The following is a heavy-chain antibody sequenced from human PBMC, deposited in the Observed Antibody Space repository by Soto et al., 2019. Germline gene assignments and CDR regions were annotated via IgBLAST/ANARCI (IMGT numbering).Heavy chain of an antibody. D-gene: IGHD3-16*01. CDR1: GFTFSSYA. CDR2: ISAGGGNT. Sequence: EVPLLESGGGLVQPGGSLRLSCAASGFTFSSYAMTWVRQAPGKGLEWVSGISAGGGNTYYADSVQGRFTISRDNSKNTLYLQMNSLRAEDTAIYYCAGGWGYFDYWGQGTLVTVSS. J-gene: IGHJ4*02. V-gene: IGHV3-23*01. CDR3: AGGWGYFDY.